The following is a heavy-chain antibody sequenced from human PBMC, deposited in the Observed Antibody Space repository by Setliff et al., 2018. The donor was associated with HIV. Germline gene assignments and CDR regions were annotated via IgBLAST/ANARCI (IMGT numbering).Heavy chain of an antibody. CDR2: IYYTGNT. V-gene: IGHV4-39*07. Sequence: PSETLSLTCTVSGGSVGSSSYYWAWIRQPPGKGLEWIGSIYYTGNTKYNPSLESRVTFSIDTSKKQFSLKLSSVSAADTAVYYCARAADYHDSSGYWAPPRYFDYWGQGTLVTV. CDR1: GGSVGSSSYY. CDR3: ARAADYHDSSGYWAPPRYFDY. D-gene: IGHD3-22*01. J-gene: IGHJ4*02.